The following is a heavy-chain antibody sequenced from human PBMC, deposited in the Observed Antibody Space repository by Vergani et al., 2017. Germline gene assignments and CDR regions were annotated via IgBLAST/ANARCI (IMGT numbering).Heavy chain of an antibody. D-gene: IGHD2-15*01. J-gene: IGHJ6*03. CDR2: ISYDGSNK. CDR3: AKDGRYCSGGSCLKGYMDV. Sequence: QVQLVESGGGVVQPGRSLRLSCAASGFTFSSYGMHWVRQAPGKRLEWVAVISYDGSNKYYADSVKGRFTISRDNSKNTLYLQMNSLRAEDTAVYYCAKDGRYCSGGSCLKGYMDVWGKGTTVTVSS. V-gene: IGHV3-30*18. CDR1: GFTFSSYG.